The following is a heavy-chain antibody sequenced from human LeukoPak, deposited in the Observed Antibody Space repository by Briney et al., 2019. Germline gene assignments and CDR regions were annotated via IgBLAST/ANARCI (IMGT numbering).Heavy chain of an antibody. CDR2: IYHSGST. CDR1: GGSFSGYY. J-gene: IGHJ3*02. CDR3: ARLYYDSSGYYYLGAFDI. Sequence: PSETLSLTCAVYGGSFSGYYWGWIRQPPGKGLEWIGSIYHSGSTYYNPSLKSRVTISVDTSKNQFSLKLSSVTAADTAVYYCARLYYDSSGYYYLGAFDIWGQGTMVTVSS. V-gene: IGHV4-38-2*01. D-gene: IGHD3-22*01.